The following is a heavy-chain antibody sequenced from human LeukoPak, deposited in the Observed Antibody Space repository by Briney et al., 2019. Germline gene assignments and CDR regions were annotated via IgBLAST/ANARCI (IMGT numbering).Heavy chain of an antibody. J-gene: IGHJ4*02. CDR1: GGSFSGYY. CDR3: ARAYPPGYYGSGRNFDY. Sequence: PSETLSLTCAVYGGSFSGYYWSWIRQPPGKGLEWIGEINHSGSTNYNPSLKSRVTISVDTSKNQFSLKLSSVTAADTAVYYCARAYPPGYYGSGRNFDYWGQGTLVTVSS. D-gene: IGHD3-10*01. CDR2: INHSGST. V-gene: IGHV4-34*01.